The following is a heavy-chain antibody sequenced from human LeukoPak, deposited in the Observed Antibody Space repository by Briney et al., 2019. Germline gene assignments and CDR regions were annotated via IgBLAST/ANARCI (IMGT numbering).Heavy chain of an antibody. D-gene: IGHD6-13*01. CDR1: GGSISSYY. CDR3: ARLPYSSSWYVDY. V-gene: IGHV4-59*08. J-gene: IGHJ4*02. Sequence: PSETLSLTCTVSGGSISSYYWSWIRQPPGKGLEWIGYTYYSGSTNYNPSLKSRVTISVDTSKNQFSLKLSSVTAADTAVYYCARLPYSSSWYVDYWGQGTLVTVSS. CDR2: TYYSGST.